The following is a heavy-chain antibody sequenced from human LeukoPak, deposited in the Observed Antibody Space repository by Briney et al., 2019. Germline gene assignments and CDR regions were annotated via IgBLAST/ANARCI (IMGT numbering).Heavy chain of an antibody. J-gene: IGHJ4*02. CDR2: IYHSGST. Sequence: SETLFLTCAVSGYSISSGHYWAWIRQPPGKGPEWVAAIYHSGSTYYKPSLKTRLTISMDTSKDQFSLRLTSVTAADTAVYYCALWDDGSTSIDSWGQGTLVTVSS. V-gene: IGHV4-38-2*01. CDR1: GYSISSGHY. D-gene: IGHD2-15*01. CDR3: ALWDDGSTSIDS.